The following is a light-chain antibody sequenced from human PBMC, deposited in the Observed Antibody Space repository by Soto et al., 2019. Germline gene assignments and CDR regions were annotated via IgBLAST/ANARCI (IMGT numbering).Light chain of an antibody. CDR2: GAS. V-gene: IGKV3-20*01. Sequence: EIVLTQSPGTLSLSPGERATLSCRASQSVSSSYLAWYQQKPGQTPRLLIYGASSRATGSPDRFSGSGSATDFTLTISRLEPEDFAVYYCQQYGSSPPDTFGQGTKLEIK. CDR3: QQYGSSPPDT. J-gene: IGKJ2*01. CDR1: QSVSSSY.